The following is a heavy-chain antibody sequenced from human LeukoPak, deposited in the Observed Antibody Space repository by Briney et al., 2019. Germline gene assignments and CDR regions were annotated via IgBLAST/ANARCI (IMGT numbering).Heavy chain of an antibody. V-gene: IGHV4-4*07. Sequence: SETLSLTCTVSGGSIGSYYWSWIRQPAGKGLEWIGRIYTSGSTNYNPSLKSRVTMSVDTSKNQFSLKLSSVTAADTAVYYCARDVRSGWYACFDYWGQGTLVTVSS. CDR3: ARDVRSGWYACFDY. CDR2: IYTSGST. CDR1: GGSIGSYY. J-gene: IGHJ4*02. D-gene: IGHD6-19*01.